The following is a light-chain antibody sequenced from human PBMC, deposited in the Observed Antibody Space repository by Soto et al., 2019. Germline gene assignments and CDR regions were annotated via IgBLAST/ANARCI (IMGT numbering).Light chain of an antibody. Sequence: DIQMTQSPSSLSASVGDRVTITCRASQGIRSDLGWYQQIPGKAPKRLIYAASILQSGVPSRFSGSGSGTEFTLTLSGLQPEDFATYFCLQHNSYPLTSGGGTKVEIK. CDR2: AAS. V-gene: IGKV1-17*01. CDR1: QGIRSD. J-gene: IGKJ4*01. CDR3: LQHNSYPLT.